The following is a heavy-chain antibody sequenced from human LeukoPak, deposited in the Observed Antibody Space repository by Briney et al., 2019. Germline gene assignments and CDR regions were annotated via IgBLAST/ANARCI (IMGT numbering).Heavy chain of an antibody. CDR2: IRYDGSNK. Sequence: GGSLRLSCAASGFTFSSYGMHWVRQAPGKGLEWVAFIRYDGSNKYYADSVKGRFTISRDNSKNTLYLQMNSLRAEDTAVYHCAKPLRWGKAYYYYMDVWGKGTTVTISS. CDR3: AKPLRWGKAYYYYMDV. V-gene: IGHV3-30*02. CDR1: GFTFSSYG. J-gene: IGHJ6*03. D-gene: IGHD3-16*01.